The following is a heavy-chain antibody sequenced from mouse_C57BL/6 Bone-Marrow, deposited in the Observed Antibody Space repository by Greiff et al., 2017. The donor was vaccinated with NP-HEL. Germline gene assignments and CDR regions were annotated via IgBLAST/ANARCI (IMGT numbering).Heavy chain of an antibody. CDR3: ATTGSYYAMDY. D-gene: IGHD4-1*02. V-gene: IGHV1-50*01. CDR2: IDPSDSYT. J-gene: IGHJ4*01. Sequence: QVQLQQPGAELVKPRASVKLSCKASGYTFTSYWMQWVNQRPGQGLEWIGEIDPSDSYTNYNQKCKVKATLTVDTSSSTAYMQLSSLTSEDSAVYYCATTGSYYAMDYWGQGTSVTVSS. CDR1: GYTFTSYW.